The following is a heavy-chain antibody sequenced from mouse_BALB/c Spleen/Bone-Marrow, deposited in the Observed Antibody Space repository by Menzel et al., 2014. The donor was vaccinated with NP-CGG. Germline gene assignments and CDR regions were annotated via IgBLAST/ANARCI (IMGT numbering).Heavy chain of an antibody. CDR3: ARRGLYDGSAWFAY. Sequence: EVQVVESGGALVKPGGSLKLSCAASGFTFSSYGMSWVRQTPDKRLEWVATINSGGSYTYYSDSVKGRFTISKDNGKNTLCLQMSSLKSEDTAMYYCARRGLYDGSAWFAYWGQGTLVTVSA. CDR1: GFTFSSYG. CDR2: INSGGSYT. D-gene: IGHD2-3*01. J-gene: IGHJ3*01. V-gene: IGHV5-6*01.